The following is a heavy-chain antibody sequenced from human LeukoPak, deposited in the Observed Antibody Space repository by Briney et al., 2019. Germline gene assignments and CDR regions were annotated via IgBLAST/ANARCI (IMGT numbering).Heavy chain of an antibody. CDR3: AYGDYD. V-gene: IGHV4-34*01. CDR1: GGSFRGYY. J-gene: IGHJ4*02. CDR2: INHSGST. D-gene: IGHD4-17*01. Sequence: SETLSLTCAVYGGSFRGYYWSWIRQPPGKGLEWIGEINHSGSTNYNPSLKSRVTISVDTSKNQFSLKLSSVTAADTAVYYCAYGDYDWGQGTLVTVSS.